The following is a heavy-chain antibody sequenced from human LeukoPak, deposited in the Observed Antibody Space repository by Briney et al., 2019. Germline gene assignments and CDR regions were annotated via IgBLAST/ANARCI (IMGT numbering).Heavy chain of an antibody. CDR3: AKDKGPYSSSSLGFDY. D-gene: IGHD6-6*01. J-gene: IGHJ4*02. V-gene: IGHV3-23*01. Sequence: PGGSLRLSCAASGFTFSSYAMSWVRQAPGKGLEWVSVISGSGGSTNNADSVKGWFTISRDNSKNTLYLQMNSLRAEDTAVYYCAKDKGPYSSSSLGFDYWGQGTLVTVSS. CDR1: GFTFSSYA. CDR2: ISGSGGST.